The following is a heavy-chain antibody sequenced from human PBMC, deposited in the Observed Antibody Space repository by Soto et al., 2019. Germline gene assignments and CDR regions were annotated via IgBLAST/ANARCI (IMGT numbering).Heavy chain of an antibody. CDR1: GYSFTSYW. Sequence: GESLKISCKGSGYSFTSYWISWVRQMPGKGLEWMGRIDPSDSYTNYSPSFQGHVTISADKSISTAYLQWSSLKASDTAMYYCARGVTYYYDSSGYYYRPDAFDIWGQGTMVTVS. CDR2: IDPSDSYT. J-gene: IGHJ3*02. CDR3: ARGVTYYYDSSGYYYRPDAFDI. D-gene: IGHD3-22*01. V-gene: IGHV5-10-1*01.